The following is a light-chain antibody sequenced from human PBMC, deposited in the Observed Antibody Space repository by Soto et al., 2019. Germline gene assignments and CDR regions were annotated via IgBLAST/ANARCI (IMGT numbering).Light chain of an antibody. CDR3: QQGDSFPFT. Sequence: DIQMTQSPSSVPASVGDTVTITCRASQDISSWVAWYQQKPGKAPKLLISAASSLQSGVPTRFSGSGSGTDFTLIISGLQPEDFATYFCQQGDSFPFTFGGGTKV. J-gene: IGKJ4*01. CDR1: QDISSW. V-gene: IGKV1-12*01. CDR2: AAS.